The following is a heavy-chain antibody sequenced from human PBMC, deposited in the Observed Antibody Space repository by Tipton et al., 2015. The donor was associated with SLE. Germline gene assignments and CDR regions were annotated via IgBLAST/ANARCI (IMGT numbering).Heavy chain of an antibody. CDR1: GDSVSSNSAA. D-gene: IGHD6-13*01. V-gene: IGHV6-1*01. J-gene: IGHJ3*02. CDR3: ARDKAIAAAGDDAFDI. Sequence: LRLSCAISGDSVSSNSAAWNWISQSPSRGLEWLGRTYYRSKWYNDYAVSVKSRITINPDTSKNQFSLQLNSVTPEDTAVYYCARDKAIAAAGDDAFDIWGQGTMVTVSS. CDR2: TYYRSKWYN.